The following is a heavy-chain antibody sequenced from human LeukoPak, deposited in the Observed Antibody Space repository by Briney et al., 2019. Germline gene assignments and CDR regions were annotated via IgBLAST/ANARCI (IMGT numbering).Heavy chain of an antibody. CDR1: GGSISSGDYY. CDR2: IYYSGST. D-gene: IGHD6-13*01. CDR3: ARGSTPYSSSWYDY. V-gene: IGHV4-30-4*01. J-gene: IGHJ4*02. Sequence: SQTLSLTCTVSGGSISSGDYYWSWIRQPPGKGLERIGYIYYSGSTYYNPSLKSRVTISVDMSQNQFSLKVSSVTVADTAVYYCARGSTPYSSSWYDYWGQGTLVTVSS.